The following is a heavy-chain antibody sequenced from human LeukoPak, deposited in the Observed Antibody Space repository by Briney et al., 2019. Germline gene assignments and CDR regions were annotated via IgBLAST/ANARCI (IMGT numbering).Heavy chain of an antibody. V-gene: IGHV4-34*01. D-gene: IGHD6-6*01. Sequence: SETLSLTCAVYGGSFSGYYWSCIRQPPGKGLEWIGEINHSGSTNYNPSLKSRVTISVDTSKNQFSLKLSSVAAADTAVYYCARLGYSSSSGGQVFYGMDVWGQGTTVTVSS. CDR3: ARLGYSSSSGGQVFYGMDV. CDR2: INHSGST. J-gene: IGHJ6*02. CDR1: GGSFSGYY.